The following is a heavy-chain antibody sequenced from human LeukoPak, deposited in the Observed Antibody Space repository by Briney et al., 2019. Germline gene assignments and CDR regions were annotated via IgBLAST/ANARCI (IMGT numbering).Heavy chain of an antibody. V-gene: IGHV3-23*01. CDR1: GFTFSRYA. CDR2: IGGSGDTT. Sequence: PGGSLRLSCAASGFTFSRYAMSWGRQAPRTRLEWASGIGGSGDTTYYTKSVEGRFTVSRDNSNNWLFLQMHSLRAEDTALYYCARDGLGSGSSWMTTNDYWGQGTLVTVSS. J-gene: IGHJ4*02. D-gene: IGHD3-10*01. CDR3: ARDGLGSGSSWMTTNDY.